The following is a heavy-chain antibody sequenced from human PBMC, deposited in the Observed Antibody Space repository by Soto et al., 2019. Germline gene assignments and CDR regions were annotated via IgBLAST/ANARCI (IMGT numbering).Heavy chain of an antibody. CDR1: GFTFSSYG. D-gene: IGHD3-10*01. CDR3: AKESRAALGY. V-gene: IGHV3-30*18. CDR2: ISYDGSNK. J-gene: IGHJ4*02. Sequence: GGSLRLSCAASGFTFSSYGMHWVRQAPGKGLEWVAVISYDGSNKYYADSVKGRFTISRDNSKNTLYLQMNSLRAEDTAVYYCAKESRAALGYWGQGALGTVSS.